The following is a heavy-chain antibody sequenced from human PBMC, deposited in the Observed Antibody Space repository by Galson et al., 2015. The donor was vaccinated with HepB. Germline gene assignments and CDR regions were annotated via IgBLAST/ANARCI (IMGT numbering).Heavy chain of an antibody. CDR3: AQSRRPWNYCSSTSCYTVDY. J-gene: IGHJ4*02. CDR2: IGGSGGRS. CDR1: GSTFSSYA. Sequence: SLRLSCAASGSTFSSYAMSWVRQTPGRGLEWVSAIGGSGGRSYYADSVKGRFTISRDNSKNTLYLQMDSLRAEDTAIYYCAQSRRPWNYCSSTSCYTVDYWGQGTLVTVSS. D-gene: IGHD2-2*02. V-gene: IGHV3-23*01.